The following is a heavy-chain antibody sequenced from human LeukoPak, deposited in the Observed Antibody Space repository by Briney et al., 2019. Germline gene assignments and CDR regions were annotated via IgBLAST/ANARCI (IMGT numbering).Heavy chain of an antibody. J-gene: IGHJ4*02. CDR3: TTDVGYSGYDSGY. D-gene: IGHD5-12*01. Sequence: GGSLRLSCAASGFTFSNAWMSWVRQAPGKGLEWVGRIKSKTDGGTTDYAAPVKGRFTISRDDSKNTLYLQMNSLKTEDTAVYYCTTDVGYSGYDSGYWGQGTLATVSS. CDR1: GFTFSNAW. V-gene: IGHV3-15*01. CDR2: IKSKTDGGTT.